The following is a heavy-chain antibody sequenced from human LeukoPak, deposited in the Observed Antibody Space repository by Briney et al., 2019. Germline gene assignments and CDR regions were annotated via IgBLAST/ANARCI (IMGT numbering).Heavy chain of an antibody. CDR3: ARDGSSASQGHY. CDR1: GFTFSRYN. J-gene: IGHJ4*02. CDR2: MSASGTTI. V-gene: IGHV3-48*04. Sequence: GGSLRLSCAASGFTFSRYNMNWVRQGPGKGLEWVSYMSASGTTIYYADSVKGRFTISRDLAENSLFLQMNSLRAEDTAVYYCARDGSSASQGHYWGQGTLVTVSS. D-gene: IGHD6-13*01.